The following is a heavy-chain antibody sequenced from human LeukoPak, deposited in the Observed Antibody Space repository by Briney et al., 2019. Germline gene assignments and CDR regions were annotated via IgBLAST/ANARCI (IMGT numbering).Heavy chain of an antibody. V-gene: IGHV1-2*02. CDR1: GYTFTDYY. Sequence: GASVKVSCKASGYTFTDYYIHWVRQAPGQGLEWMGWINPNSGGTSYAQKFQGRVTVTRDTSISTAYMELSRLISDDTAVFYCARTATYDSGGYYLAGWGQGTLVTVSS. J-gene: IGHJ4*02. D-gene: IGHD3-22*01. CDR3: ARTATYDSGGYYLAG. CDR2: INPNSGGT.